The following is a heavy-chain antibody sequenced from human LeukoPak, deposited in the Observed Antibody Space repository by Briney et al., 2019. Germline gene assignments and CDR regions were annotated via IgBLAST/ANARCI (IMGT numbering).Heavy chain of an antibody. CDR3: AREMGVGSTMGYFHY. Sequence: GASVKVSCKASGYTFTSYYMHWVRQAPGQGLEWMGIINPSGGSTSYAQKFQGRLTMTRDMSTSTVYMELSSLTSEDTAVYYCAREMGVGSTMGYFHYWGQGTLVTVSS. CDR1: GYTFTSYY. D-gene: IGHD1-26*01. CDR2: INPSGGST. V-gene: IGHV1-46*01. J-gene: IGHJ4*02.